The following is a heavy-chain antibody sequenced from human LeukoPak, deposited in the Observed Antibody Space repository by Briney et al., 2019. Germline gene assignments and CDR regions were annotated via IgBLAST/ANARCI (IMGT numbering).Heavy chain of an antibody. V-gene: IGHV1-2*02. Sequence: ASVKVSCKASGYTFTGYYIHWVRQAPGQGLEWMGWINPNGGDTNYAQKFQGRVTMTRDTSISTAYMALSRLKYDDTAVYYCARDRSPFFVTTVTAELDPWGQGTLVTVSS. D-gene: IGHD4-17*01. CDR2: INPNGGDT. J-gene: IGHJ5*02. CDR3: ARDRSPFFVTTVTAELDP. CDR1: GYTFTGYY.